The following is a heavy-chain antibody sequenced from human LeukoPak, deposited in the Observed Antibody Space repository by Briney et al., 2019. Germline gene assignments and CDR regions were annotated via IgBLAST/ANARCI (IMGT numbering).Heavy chain of an antibody. Sequence: GGSLRLSCAASGFTFSSYAMSWVRQAPGKGLEWVSSISSSSSYIYYADSVKGRFTISRDNAKNSLYLQMNSLRAEDTAVYYCAFIAVAGTFDYWGQGTLVTVSS. CDR2: ISSSSSYI. V-gene: IGHV3-21*01. CDR3: AFIAVAGTFDY. J-gene: IGHJ4*02. D-gene: IGHD6-19*01. CDR1: GFTFSSYA.